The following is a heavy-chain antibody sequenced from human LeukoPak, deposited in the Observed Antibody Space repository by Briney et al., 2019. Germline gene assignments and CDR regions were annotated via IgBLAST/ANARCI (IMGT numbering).Heavy chain of an antibody. V-gene: IGHV4-4*07. CDR1: GGSISSYY. Sequence: PSETLSLTCTVSGGSISSYYWGWIRQPAGKGLEWIGRIYTSGSTNYNPSLKSRVTMSVDTSKNQFSLKLSSVTAADTAVYYCARDTDYYDSSGYYYAGYYYGMDVWGQGTTVTVSS. J-gene: IGHJ6*02. D-gene: IGHD3-22*01. CDR3: ARDTDYYDSSGYYYAGYYYGMDV. CDR2: IYTSGST.